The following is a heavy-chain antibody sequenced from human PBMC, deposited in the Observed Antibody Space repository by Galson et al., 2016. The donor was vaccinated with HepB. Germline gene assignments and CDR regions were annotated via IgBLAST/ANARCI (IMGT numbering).Heavy chain of an antibody. CDR1: GGSSSGYY. J-gene: IGHJ6*04. Sequence: SETLSLTCAVYGGSSSGYYWTWIRQSPGKGLEWIGEITHGGTTNYNPTPKSRLSISLDTSKRQCSLKLSSVTAADTAVYYCARGKMSTVIVKYDHYYYGLDAWGKGTTVTVSS. V-gene: IGHV4-34*01. D-gene: IGHD5-24*01. CDR3: ARGKMSTVIVKYDHYYYGLDA. CDR2: ITHGGTT.